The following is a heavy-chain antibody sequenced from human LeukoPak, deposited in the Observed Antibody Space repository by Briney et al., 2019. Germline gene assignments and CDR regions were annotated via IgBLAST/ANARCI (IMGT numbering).Heavy chain of an antibody. J-gene: IGHJ4*02. CDR2: IYPGDSDT. D-gene: IGHD3-10*01. CDR3: ARHSEHYGSGSYLEVLDY. Sequence: PGESLKISCKGSGYSFTSYWIGWVRQMPGKGLEWMGIIYPGDSDTRYSPSFQGQVTISADKSISTAYLQWSSLKASDTAMYYCARHSEHYGSGSYLEVLDYWGQGTLVTVSS. CDR1: GYSFTSYW. V-gene: IGHV5-51*01.